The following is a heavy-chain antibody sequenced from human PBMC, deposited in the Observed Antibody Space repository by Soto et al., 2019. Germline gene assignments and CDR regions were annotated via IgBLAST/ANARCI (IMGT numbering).Heavy chain of an antibody. CDR2: ISSTADGT. CDR1: GFTFSNYA. Sequence: PGGSLRLSCAASGFTFSNYAMGWVRQAPEKGLEWVSTISSTADGTDYADSVKGRFTISRDNSKNTLYLQMNSLRAEDTAVYYCAHAISRERQFGFWGQGTLVTVSS. J-gene: IGHJ4*02. V-gene: IGHV3-23*01. D-gene: IGHD1-26*01. CDR3: AHAISRERQFGF.